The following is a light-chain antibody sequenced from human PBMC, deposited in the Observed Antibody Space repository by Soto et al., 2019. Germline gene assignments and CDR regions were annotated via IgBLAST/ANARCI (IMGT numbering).Light chain of an antibody. CDR3: QQYNSWPLT. Sequence: EVVVTQSPATLSVSPGERATLCCRASQSVRSNLAWYQQKPGQAPRLLFYGASTRATGIPARFSGSGSGTEFTLTFSSLQSEDIAVYYCQQYNSWPLTFGGGTKVEI. J-gene: IGKJ4*01. CDR2: GAS. CDR1: QSVRSN. V-gene: IGKV3-15*01.